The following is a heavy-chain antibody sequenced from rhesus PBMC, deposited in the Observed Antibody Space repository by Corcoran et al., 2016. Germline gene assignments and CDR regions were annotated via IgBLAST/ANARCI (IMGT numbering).Heavy chain of an antibody. V-gene: IGHV4-80*01. CDR1: GGPFRRSW. J-gene: IGHJ4*01. CDR2: INGNSGST. CDR3: ARVRYSSGSYYFDY. D-gene: IGHD6-31*01. Sequence: QVQLQESGPGLVKPSETLSLTCAVAGGPFRRSWWSWIRQPPGKGLEWIGEINGNSGSTNYNPSLKSRVTISKDASKNQFSLKLSSVTAADTAVYYCARVRYSSGSYYFDYWGQGVLVTVSS.